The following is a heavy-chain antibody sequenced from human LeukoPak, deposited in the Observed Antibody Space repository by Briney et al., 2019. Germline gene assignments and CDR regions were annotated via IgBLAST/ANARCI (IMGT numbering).Heavy chain of an antibody. J-gene: IGHJ5*02. CDR1: GGSISSYY. Sequence: SETLSLTCTVSGGSISSYYWSWIRQPPGKGLEWIGYIYYSGSTNYNPSLKRRFTISVDTSKNQFSLKLSSVTAANTAVYYCARGGDYYDSSGYYCGWFDPWGQGTLVTVSS. D-gene: IGHD3-22*01. CDR3: ARGGDYYDSSGYYCGWFDP. V-gene: IGHV4-59*01. CDR2: IYYSGST.